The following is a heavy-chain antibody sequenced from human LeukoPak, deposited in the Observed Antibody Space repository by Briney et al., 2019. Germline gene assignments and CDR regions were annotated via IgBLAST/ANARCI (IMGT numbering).Heavy chain of an antibody. V-gene: IGHV3-48*03. Sequence: GGSLRLSCAASGFTFSGYEMNWVRQAPGKGLEWVSYISSSGSTIYYADSVKGRFTISRDNAKNSLYLQMNSLRAEDTAVYYCARWNLVSDYWGQGTLVTVSS. D-gene: IGHD1-1*01. CDR1: GFTFSGYE. CDR2: ISSSGSTI. J-gene: IGHJ4*02. CDR3: ARWNLVSDY.